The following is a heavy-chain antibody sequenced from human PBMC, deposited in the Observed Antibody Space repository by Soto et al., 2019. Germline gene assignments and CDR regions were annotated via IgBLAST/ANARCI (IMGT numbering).Heavy chain of an antibody. CDR3: AKAPLVGLGYYYGMDV. Sequence: GGSLRLSCAASGFTFSSYGMHWVRQAPGKGLEWVAVISYDGSNKYYADSVKGRFTISRDNSKNTLYLQMNSLRAEDTAVYYCAKAPLVGLGYYYGMDVWGQGTTVTVSS. J-gene: IGHJ6*02. V-gene: IGHV3-30*18. CDR1: GFTFSSYG. CDR2: ISYDGSNK. D-gene: IGHD2-21*01.